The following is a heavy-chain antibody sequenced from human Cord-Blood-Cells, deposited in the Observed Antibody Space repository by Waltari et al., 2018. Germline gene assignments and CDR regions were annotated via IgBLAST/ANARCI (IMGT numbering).Heavy chain of an antibody. Sequence: QVQLQQWGAGLLKPSETLSLTCAVYGGSFSGYYWSWIRQPPGKGREWIGESNHSVSTNYNPSLKSRVTISVDTSKNQFSLKLSSVSAADTAVYYCARADIVLMVYGDYWGQGTLVTVSS. D-gene: IGHD2-8*01. CDR3: ARADIVLMVYGDY. V-gene: IGHV4-34*01. CDR2: SNHSVST. CDR1: GGSFSGYY. J-gene: IGHJ4*02.